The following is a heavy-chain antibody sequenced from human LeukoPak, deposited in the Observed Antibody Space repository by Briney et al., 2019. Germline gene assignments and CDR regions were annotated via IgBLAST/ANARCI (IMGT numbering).Heavy chain of an antibody. Sequence: SETLSLTCTVSGGSISSYYWSWIRQPPGKGLEWIGYIYYSGSTYYNPSLKSRVTISVDTSKNQFPLKLSSVTAADTAVYYCARGGAREAYWGQGTLVTVSS. J-gene: IGHJ4*02. V-gene: IGHV4-59*12. CDR2: IYYSGST. CDR3: ARGGAREAY. D-gene: IGHD1-26*01. CDR1: GGSISSYY.